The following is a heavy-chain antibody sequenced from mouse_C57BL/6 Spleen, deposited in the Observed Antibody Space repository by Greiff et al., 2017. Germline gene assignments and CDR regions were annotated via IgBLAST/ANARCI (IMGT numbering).Heavy chain of an antibody. CDR3: ARETHYYGSSPVAY. J-gene: IGHJ3*01. Sequence: QVQLQQSGAELVRPGTSVKVSCKASGYAFTNYLIEWVKQRPGQGLEWIGVINPGSGGTNYNEKFKGKATLTADKSSSTDYMQLSSLTSEDSAVYFCARETHYYGSSPVAYWGQGTLVTVSA. D-gene: IGHD1-1*01. CDR2: INPGSGGT. CDR1: GYAFTNYL. V-gene: IGHV1-54*01.